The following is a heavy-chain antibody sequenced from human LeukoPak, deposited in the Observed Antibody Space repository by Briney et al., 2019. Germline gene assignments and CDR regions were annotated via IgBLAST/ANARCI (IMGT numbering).Heavy chain of an antibody. CDR3: ARSHMIVVVPGAFDI. CDR1: GGSISSSSYY. Sequence: SETLSLTCTVSGGSISSSSYYWGWIRQPPGKGLEWIGSIYHSGSTYYNPSLKSRVTISVDTSKNQFSLKLSSVTAADTAVYYCARSHMIVVVPGAFDIWGQGTMVTVSS. CDR2: IYHSGST. D-gene: IGHD3-22*01. J-gene: IGHJ3*02. V-gene: IGHV4-39*07.